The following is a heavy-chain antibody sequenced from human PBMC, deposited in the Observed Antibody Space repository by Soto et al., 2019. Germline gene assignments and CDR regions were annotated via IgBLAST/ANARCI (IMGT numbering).Heavy chain of an antibody. CDR2: IYHSGST. D-gene: IGHD4-4*01. V-gene: IGHV4-4*02. CDR1: GGSISSSNW. CDR3: ARMMTTATMRVPPLRRWFDP. Sequence: LSLTCAVSGGSISSSNWWSWVRQPPGKGLEWIGEIYHSGSTNYNPSLKSRVTISVDKSKNQFSLKLSSVTAADTAVYYCARMMTTATMRVPPLRRWFDPWGQGTLVTVSS. J-gene: IGHJ5*02.